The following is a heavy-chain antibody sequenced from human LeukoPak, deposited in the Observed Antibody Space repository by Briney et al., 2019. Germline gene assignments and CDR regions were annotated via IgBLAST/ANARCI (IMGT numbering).Heavy chain of an antibody. CDR1: GYTFSGYY. J-gene: IGHJ4*02. Sequence: ASVKVSCKASGYTFSGYYMHWLRQAPGQGLEWMGWINPNGGVTNYAQKFQGRVTMTRDTSISTAYMVLSRLRSDDTAVYYCARDGGDGYNFYYWGQGTLVTVSS. D-gene: IGHD5-24*01. CDR2: INPNGGVT. CDR3: ARDGGDGYNFYY. V-gene: IGHV1-2*02.